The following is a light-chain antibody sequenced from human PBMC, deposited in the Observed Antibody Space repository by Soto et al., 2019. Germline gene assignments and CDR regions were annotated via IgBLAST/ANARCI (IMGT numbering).Light chain of an antibody. CDR3: CSYTDGSSLL. J-gene: IGLJ3*02. CDR2: EGN. Sequence: QSALTQPASVSDSPGQSISISCGGGRNDIGTYNLVSWYQQHPGKAPKLIIYEGNKRPSGVSNRFSCSRSGNTASLTISGLQAEDEADYYCCSYTDGSSLLFGGGTKLTVL. CDR1: RNDIGTYNL. V-gene: IGLV2-23*01.